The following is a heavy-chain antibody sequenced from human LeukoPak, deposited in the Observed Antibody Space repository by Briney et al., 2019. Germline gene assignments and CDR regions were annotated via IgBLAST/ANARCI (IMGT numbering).Heavy chain of an antibody. CDR2: ISSSGSTI. V-gene: IGHV3-48*03. CDR1: GFTFSSYE. J-gene: IGHJ4*02. CDR3: ARDPSSGWYRMGSYFDY. D-gene: IGHD6-19*01. Sequence: PGGSLRLSCAASGFTFSSYEMNWVRQAPGKGLEWVSYISSSGSTIYYADSVKGRFTISRDNANNSLYLQMNSLRAEDTAVYYCARDPSSGWYRMGSYFDYWGQGTLVTVSS.